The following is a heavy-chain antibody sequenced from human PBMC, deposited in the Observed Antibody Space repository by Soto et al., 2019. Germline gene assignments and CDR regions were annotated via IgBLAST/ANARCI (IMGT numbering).Heavy chain of an antibody. Sequence: SETLSLTCTVSGGSISSSSYYWGWIRQPPGKGLEWIGSIYYSGSTYYNPSLKSRVTISVDTSKNQFSLKLSSVTAADTAVYYCARSIPPQDLRFLEWLLYRSGPYYYYYYYREVWGKGTTVTVSS. V-gene: IGHV4-39*01. CDR1: GGSISSSSYY. CDR3: ARSIPPQDLRFLEWLLYRSGPYYYYYYYREV. D-gene: IGHD3-3*01. CDR2: IYYSGST. J-gene: IGHJ6*03.